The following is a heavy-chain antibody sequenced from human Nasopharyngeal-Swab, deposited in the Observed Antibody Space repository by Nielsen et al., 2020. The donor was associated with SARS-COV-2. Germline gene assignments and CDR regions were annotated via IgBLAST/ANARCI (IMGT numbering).Heavy chain of an antibody. J-gene: IGHJ5*02. CDR1: GGSISSDDYY. CDR2: IYFSGST. D-gene: IGHD2-2*01. Sequence: SETLSLTCTVSGGSISSDDYYWTWIRQPPGKGLEWIGYIYFSGSTSYNPSLKSRLTISVDTSKSQFSLKLSSVTAADTAVYYCARGLLGFCSSGSCYRLFDPWGQGTLVTVSS. CDR3: ARGLLGFCSSGSCYRLFDP. V-gene: IGHV4-30-4*08.